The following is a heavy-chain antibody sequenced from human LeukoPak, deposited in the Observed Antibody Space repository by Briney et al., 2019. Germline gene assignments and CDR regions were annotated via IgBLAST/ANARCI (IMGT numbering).Heavy chain of an antibody. V-gene: IGHV5-51*07. CDR2: IYPADSDI. CDR3: ARFEVNHEDSSSYYYFNY. D-gene: IGHD3-22*01. Sequence: GESLKISCRVFGYAFATYWIGWVHQVPGKGLEWMGIIYPADSDIKYNPSFEGQVTFSADKSINTAYLQWNSLKASDTAMYYCARFEVNHEDSSSYYYFNYWGQGTLVTVSS. J-gene: IGHJ4*02. CDR1: GYAFATYW.